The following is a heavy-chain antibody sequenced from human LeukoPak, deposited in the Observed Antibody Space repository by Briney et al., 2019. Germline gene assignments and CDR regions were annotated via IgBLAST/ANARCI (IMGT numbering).Heavy chain of an antibody. CDR1: GYTFTSYG. V-gene: IGHV1-18*01. CDR3: ARDLEPCDYVWGSYRDLDY. D-gene: IGHD3-16*02. Sequence: ASVKVSCKASGYTFTSYGISWVRQAPGQGLEWMGWISAYNGNTNYAQKLQGRVTMTTDTSTSTAYMELRSLRSDDTAVYYCARDLEPCDYVWGSYRDLDYWGQGTLVTVSS. J-gene: IGHJ4*02. CDR2: ISAYNGNT.